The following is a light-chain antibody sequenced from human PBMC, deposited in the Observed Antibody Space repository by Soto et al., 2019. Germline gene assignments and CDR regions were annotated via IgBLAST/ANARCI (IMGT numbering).Light chain of an antibody. V-gene: IGLV1-40*01. CDR2: GNS. CDR1: SSNIGAGYD. CDR3: QSYDSSLSGSV. J-gene: IGLJ2*01. Sequence: QSVLTQPPSVSGDPGQRVTISCTGSSSNIGAGYDVHWYQQLPGTAPKVLIYGNSNRPSGVPDRFSGSKSGTSTSLAITGLQPEDEADYYCQSYDSSLSGSVFGGGTKLTVL.